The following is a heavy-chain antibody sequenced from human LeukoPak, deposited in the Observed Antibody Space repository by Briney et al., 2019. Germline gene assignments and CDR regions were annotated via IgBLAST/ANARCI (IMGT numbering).Heavy chain of an antibody. V-gene: IGHV1-18*01. CDR2: ISAYNGNT. CDR3: ARICTNGVCYRSYAFDI. J-gene: IGHJ3*02. CDR1: GYTFTSYG. Sequence: GASVKVSCKASGYTFTSYGISWVRQAPGQGLEWMGWISAYNGNTNYAQKLQGRVTMTTDTSTSTANMELRSLRSDDTAVYYCARICTNGVCYRSYAFDIWGQGTMVTVSS. D-gene: IGHD2-8*01.